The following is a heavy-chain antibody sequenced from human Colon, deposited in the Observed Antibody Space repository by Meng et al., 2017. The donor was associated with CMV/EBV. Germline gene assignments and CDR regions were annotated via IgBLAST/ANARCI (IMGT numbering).Heavy chain of an antibody. CDR1: GFAFSESG. CDR2: VTWTSGST. V-gene: IGHV3-9*01. J-gene: IGHJ4*02. D-gene: IGHD2-15*01. CDR3: AKDLSSFASLPMDF. Sequence: GGPLRLSCVASGFAFSESGMHWIRQTPGRGLEWVAGVTWTSGSTGYADSVRGRFTISRDNAKNSLYLQMNSLRLEDTALYYCAKDLSSFASLPMDFWGQGTPVTVSS.